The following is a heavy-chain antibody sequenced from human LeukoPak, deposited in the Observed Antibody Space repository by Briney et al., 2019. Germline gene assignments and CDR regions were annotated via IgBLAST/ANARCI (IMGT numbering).Heavy chain of an antibody. Sequence: GGSLRLSCAASGFTFSSYWMSWVRQAPGKGLEWVALISYDGSNKYYADSVKGRFTISRDNSKNTLYLQMNSLRAEDTAVYYCAKVGLTVTTILDYFDYWGQGTLVIVSS. J-gene: IGHJ4*02. D-gene: IGHD4-11*01. CDR2: ISYDGSNK. V-gene: IGHV3-30*18. CDR3: AKVGLTVTTILDYFDY. CDR1: GFTFSSYW.